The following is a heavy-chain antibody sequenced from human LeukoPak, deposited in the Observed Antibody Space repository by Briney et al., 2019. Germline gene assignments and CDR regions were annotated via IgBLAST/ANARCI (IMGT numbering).Heavy chain of an antibody. CDR3: ARVAYNWFDP. Sequence: SSETLSLTCTVSGGSISSYYWSWIRQPAGRGLEWIGRIYTSGSTNYNPSLKSRVNMSVDTSKNQFSLKLSSVTAADTAVYYCARVAYNWFDPWGQGTLVTVPS. CDR2: IYTSGST. J-gene: IGHJ5*02. V-gene: IGHV4-4*07. CDR1: GGSISSYY.